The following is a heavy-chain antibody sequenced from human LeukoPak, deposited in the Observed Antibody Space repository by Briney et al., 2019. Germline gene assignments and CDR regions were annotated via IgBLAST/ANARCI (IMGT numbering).Heavy chain of an antibody. V-gene: IGHV3-21*01. CDR2: ISRSGSYI. Sequence: GGSLRLSCAASGFDFSGNSLNWVRQAPGRGLEWVSSISRSGSYIYYADSVKGRFTISRDNAKNSLYLQMNSLRAEDTAVYYCARGYQYAAFDIWGQGTMVTVSS. J-gene: IGHJ3*02. CDR3: ARGYQYAAFDI. D-gene: IGHD2-2*01. CDR1: GFDFSGNS.